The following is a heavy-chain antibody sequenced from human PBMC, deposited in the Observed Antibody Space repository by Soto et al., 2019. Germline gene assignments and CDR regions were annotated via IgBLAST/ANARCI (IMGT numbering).Heavy chain of an antibody. CDR2: MSGSGDST. V-gene: IGHV3-23*01. CDR1: GLTLSSYA. J-gene: IGHJ4*02. Sequence: EVQLLESGGGLVQPGGSLRLSCAASGLTLSSYAMSWVRRVAGKGLERVSGMSGSGDSTYYADSVRGRFTISRDNSKNTMYLHMNSLGAEDTAVYYCAKAPAVGKYYFDGWGQGVLVTVSS. CDR3: AKAPAVGKYYFDG. D-gene: IGHD6-19*01.